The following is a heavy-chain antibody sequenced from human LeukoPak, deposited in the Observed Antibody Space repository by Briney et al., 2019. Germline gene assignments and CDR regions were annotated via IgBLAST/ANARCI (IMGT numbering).Heavy chain of an antibody. CDR3: AKGQPQYSSSWYYNCFDP. Sequence: GGSLRLSCAASGFTFSSYSMSWVRQAPGKGLEWVSDISWNSGSIGYADSVKGRLTISRDNAKNSLYLQMNSLRAEDMALYYCAKGQPQYSSSWYYNCFDPWGQGTLVTVSS. V-gene: IGHV3-9*03. J-gene: IGHJ5*02. D-gene: IGHD6-13*01. CDR1: GFTFSSYS. CDR2: ISWNSGSI.